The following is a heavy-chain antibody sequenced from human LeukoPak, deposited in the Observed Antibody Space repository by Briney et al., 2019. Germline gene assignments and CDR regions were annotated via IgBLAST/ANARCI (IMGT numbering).Heavy chain of an antibody. J-gene: IGHJ6*02. CDR3: ARLSPGYYFFRLDL. CDR2: INTNTGNP. Sequence: ASVKVSCKASGYTFTSSTMNWVRQAPGQGLEWMGWINTNTGNPTYAQGFTGRFVFSLDTSVSTAYLQISSLKAEDTAVYYCARLSPGYYFFRLDLWGQGTTVTVSS. CDR1: GYTFTSST. V-gene: IGHV7-4-1*02.